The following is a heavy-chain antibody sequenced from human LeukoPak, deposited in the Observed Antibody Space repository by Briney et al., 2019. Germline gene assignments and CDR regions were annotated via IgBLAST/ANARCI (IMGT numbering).Heavy chain of an antibody. Sequence: GGSRRLSCAASGFTFSSYSMNWVRQAPGKGLEWVSSISSSSSYIYYVDSVKGRFTISRDNAKNSLYLQMNSLRAEDTAVYYCARGRVVAYFDYWGQGTLVTVSS. V-gene: IGHV3-21*01. J-gene: IGHJ4*02. D-gene: IGHD3-3*01. CDR3: ARGRVVAYFDY. CDR2: ISSSSSYI. CDR1: GFTFSSYS.